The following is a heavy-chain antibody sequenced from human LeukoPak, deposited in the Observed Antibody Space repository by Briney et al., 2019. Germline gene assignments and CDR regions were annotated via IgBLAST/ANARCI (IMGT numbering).Heavy chain of an antibody. CDR3: ARDPPPPHAFDI. CDR1: GFIFSSSA. CDR2: ISGGGGST. V-gene: IGHV3-23*01. Sequence: GGSPRLSCAASGFIFSSSAMSWVRQAPGKGLEWVSSISGGGGSTYYADSVKGRFTISRDNSKNTLYLQMNSLRAEDTAVYYCARDPPPPHAFDIWGQGTMVTVSS. J-gene: IGHJ3*02.